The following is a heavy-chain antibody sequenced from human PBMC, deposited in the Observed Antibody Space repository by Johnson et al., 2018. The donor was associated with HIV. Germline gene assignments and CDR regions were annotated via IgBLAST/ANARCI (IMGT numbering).Heavy chain of an antibody. CDR2: INWSDATTA. CDR3: AKGSRARALYDFWSGVPDAVDI. Sequence: VHLVESGGGVMRPGGSLRLSCVASGFSFDDFDMSWVRQPPGRGLEWVSTINWSDATTAIYTDSVKGRFTISRDNVKNTMDLQMNSLRADDTAVYYWAKGSRARALYDFWSGVPDAVDIWGQGTMVT. J-gene: IGHJ3*02. D-gene: IGHD3-3*01. CDR1: GFSFDDFD. V-gene: IGHV3-20*04.